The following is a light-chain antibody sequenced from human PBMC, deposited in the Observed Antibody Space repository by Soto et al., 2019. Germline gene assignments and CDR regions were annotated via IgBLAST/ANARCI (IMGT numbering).Light chain of an antibody. CDR2: AAS. CDR1: QDIDNY. V-gene: IGKV1-16*01. J-gene: IGKJ2*01. Sequence: DLQMTQSPSSLSASVGDRVTITCRASQDIDNYLAWFQQKPGRAPKSLIYAASNLQSGVPSTFSGSGSGTDFTLTISSLQPEDFATYYCQQYKTYPYTFGQGTKLEIK. CDR3: QQYKTYPYT.